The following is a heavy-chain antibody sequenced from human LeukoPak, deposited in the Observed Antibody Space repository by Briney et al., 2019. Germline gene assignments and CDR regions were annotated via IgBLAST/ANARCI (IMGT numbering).Heavy chain of an antibody. J-gene: IGHJ4*02. CDR2: ISYDGTIK. V-gene: IGHV3-30*18. Sequence: GGSLRLSCAASGFTFSNYGMHRVRQAPGKGLEWVAVISYDGTIKYYADSVKGRFTISRDNSKKTLYLQMHSLAPEDTAEYYCAKDGEYQLPKTLDYWGQGILVTVSS. CDR1: GFTFSNYG. D-gene: IGHD2-2*01. CDR3: AKDGEYQLPKTLDY.